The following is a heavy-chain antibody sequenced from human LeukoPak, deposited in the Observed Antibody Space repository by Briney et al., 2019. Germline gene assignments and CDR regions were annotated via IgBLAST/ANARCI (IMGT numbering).Heavy chain of an antibody. CDR1: GNTFSSYT. CDR2: IIPIFGPA. CDR3: ATDAGSTNRQGRPVYFDY. Sequence: ASVKVSCKTSGNTFSSYTLNWVRQAPGQGPEWMGGIIPIFGPANYAPKFQGRVTITADESTNTAYMELSSLRSEDTAVYCCATDAGSTNRQGRPVYFDYWGQGTLVTVSS. J-gene: IGHJ4*02. D-gene: IGHD1-14*01. V-gene: IGHV1-69*13.